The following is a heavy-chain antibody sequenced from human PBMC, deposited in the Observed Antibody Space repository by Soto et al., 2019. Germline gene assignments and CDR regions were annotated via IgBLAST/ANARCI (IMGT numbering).Heavy chain of an antibody. CDR1: GYSFTSYW. D-gene: IGHD6-13*01. J-gene: IGHJ5*02. V-gene: IGHV5-51*01. Sequence: PGESLKISCKGSGYSFTSYWIGWVRQMPGKGLEWMGIIYPGDSDTRYSPSFQGQVTISADKSISTAYLQWSSLKASDTAMYYCARQIIAAAGTNWFDPWGQGTLVTVSS. CDR2: IYPGDSDT. CDR3: ARQIIAAAGTNWFDP.